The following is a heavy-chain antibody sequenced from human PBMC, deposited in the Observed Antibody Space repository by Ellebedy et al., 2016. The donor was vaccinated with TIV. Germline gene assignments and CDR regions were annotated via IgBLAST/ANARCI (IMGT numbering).Heavy chain of an antibody. J-gene: IGHJ3*02. CDR1: GFSFRSYW. V-gene: IGHV3-7*01. Sequence: GGSLRLSCAASGFSFRSYWMSWVRQAPGKGLEWVANINQDGSEKYYVDSVKGRFTIPRDNAKNSLYLQMNSLRAEDTAVYYCATDGSYGDYRSPTHAFVMWGQGTMVIVSS. D-gene: IGHD4-17*01. CDR2: INQDGSEK. CDR3: ATDGSYGDYRSPTHAFVM.